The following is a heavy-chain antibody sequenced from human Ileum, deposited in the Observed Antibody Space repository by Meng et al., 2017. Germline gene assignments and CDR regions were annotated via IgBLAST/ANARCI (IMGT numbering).Heavy chain of an antibody. CDR2: INHSGST. Sequence: VQIQQGGGGLLKPSETLALTCAVYGGSFSGYYWSWIRQPPGKGLEWIGEINHSGSTNYNPSLKSRVTISVDTSKNQFSLKLSSVTAADTAVYYCARGGPWFDPWGQGTLVTVSS. J-gene: IGHJ5*02. CDR3: ARGGPWFDP. CDR1: GGSFSGYY. V-gene: IGHV4-34*01.